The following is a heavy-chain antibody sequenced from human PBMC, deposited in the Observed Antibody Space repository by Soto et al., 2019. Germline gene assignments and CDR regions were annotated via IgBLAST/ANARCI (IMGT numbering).Heavy chain of an antibody. Sequence: EVQLVESGGGLVQPGGSLRLSCAASGFTFSSYSMNWVRQAPGKGLEWVSYISSGSSTIYYTDSVKGRFTISRDNAKNSLYLQMNSLRAEDTAVYYCARGITLTTVVSLGYWGQGTLVTVSS. CDR3: ARGITLTTVVSLGY. V-gene: IGHV3-48*01. CDR2: ISSGSSTI. J-gene: IGHJ4*02. D-gene: IGHD4-17*01. CDR1: GFTFSSYS.